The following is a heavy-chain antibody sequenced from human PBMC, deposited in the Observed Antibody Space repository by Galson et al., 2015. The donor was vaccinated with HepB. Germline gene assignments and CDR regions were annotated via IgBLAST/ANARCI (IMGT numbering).Heavy chain of an antibody. CDR3: ARDLLPYGGNSVGI. V-gene: IGHV3-30*04. D-gene: IGHD4-23*01. J-gene: IGHJ3*02. Sequence: SLRLSCAASGFTFSSYAMHWVRQAPGKGLEWVAVISYDGSNKYYADSVKGRFTISRDNSKNTLYLQMNSLRAEDTAVYYCARDLLPYGGNSVGIWGQGTMVTVSS. CDR1: GFTFSSYA. CDR2: ISYDGSNK.